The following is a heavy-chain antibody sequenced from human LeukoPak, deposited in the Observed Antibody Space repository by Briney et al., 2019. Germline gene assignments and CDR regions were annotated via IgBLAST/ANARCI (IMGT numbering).Heavy chain of an antibody. V-gene: IGHV4/OR15-8*01. CDR2: IHHDGRT. D-gene: IGHD3-16*02. Sequence: KASETLSLTCDVSGGSIDSTNWWNWVRQPPGKELVWIGEIHHDGRTNYNPSLKSRVTLSVDKSKNQFSLRLNSVTAADTAMYYCARSHDHLWGNYPDYWGQGTLVTVSS. J-gene: IGHJ4*02. CDR1: GGSIDSTNW. CDR3: ARSHDHLWGNYPDY.